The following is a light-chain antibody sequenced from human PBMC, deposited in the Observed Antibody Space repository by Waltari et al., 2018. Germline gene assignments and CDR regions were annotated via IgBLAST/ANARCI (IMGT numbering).Light chain of an antibody. V-gene: IGLV4-69*01. CDR3: QTWGTDVPYV. J-gene: IGLJ1*01. Sequence: QLVLTQSPSVSASLVASVRLTCTLSSCHTDVVWHQQRPEQGPQYLMTVRRDGSHAKADGIPDRFSGSTSGAARYLTISGLQSEDEADYYCQTWGTDVPYVFGSGAKVTVL. CDR2: VRRDGSH. CDR1: SCHTD.